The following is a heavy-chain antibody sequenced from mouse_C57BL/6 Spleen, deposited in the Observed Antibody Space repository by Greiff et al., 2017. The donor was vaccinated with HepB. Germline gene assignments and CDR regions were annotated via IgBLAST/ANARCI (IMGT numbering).Heavy chain of an antibody. V-gene: IGHV14-2*01. J-gene: IGHJ2*01. CDR2: IDPEDGET. CDR3: EGLVTTVVAKDY. D-gene: IGHD1-1*01. CDR1: GFNIKDYY. Sequence: VHVKQSGAELVKPGASVKLSCTASGFNIKDYYMHWVKQRTEQGLEWIGRIDPEDGETKYAPKFQGKATITADTSSNTAYLQLSSLTSEDTAVYYCEGLVTTVVAKDYWGQGTTLTVSS.